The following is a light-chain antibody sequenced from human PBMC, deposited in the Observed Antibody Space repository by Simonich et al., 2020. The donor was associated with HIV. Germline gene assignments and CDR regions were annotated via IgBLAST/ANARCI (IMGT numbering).Light chain of an antibody. Sequence: DIVMTQSPDSLAVSLGERATINCKSNPIVLYSSNYKNYLAWYQQKPGHPPKLLIYWASIRESGVADRISGSGSGTDFTLTISRLQAEEVAVYYCQQYYSSPWTFGQGTKVEIK. CDR2: WAS. CDR1: PIVLYSSNYKNY. V-gene: IGKV4-1*01. CDR3: QQYYSSPWT. J-gene: IGKJ1*01.